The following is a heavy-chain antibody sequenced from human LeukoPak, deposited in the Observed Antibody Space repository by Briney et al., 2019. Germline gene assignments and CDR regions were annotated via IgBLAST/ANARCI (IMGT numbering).Heavy chain of an antibody. CDR1: GGSISSYY. CDR2: INHSGST. J-gene: IGHJ6*02. Sequence: PSETLSLTCTVSGGSISSYYWSWIRQPPGKGLEWIGEINHSGSTNYNPSLKSRVTISVDTSKNQFSLKLSSVTAADTAVYYCAKLCTSCYYRYYYYGMDVWGQGTTVTVSS. V-gene: IGHV4-34*01. CDR3: AKLCTSCYYRYYYYGMDV. D-gene: IGHD2-2*01.